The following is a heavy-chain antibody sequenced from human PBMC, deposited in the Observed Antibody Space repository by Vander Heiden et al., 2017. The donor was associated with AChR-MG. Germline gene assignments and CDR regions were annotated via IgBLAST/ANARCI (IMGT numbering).Heavy chain of an antibody. J-gene: IGHJ4*02. CDR3: ARYWDILAPGNFDY. V-gene: IGHV1-18*01. D-gene: IGHD2-15*01. CDR1: GYTLTRYG. Sequence: QVQLVQSGAEVKKPGASVKVSCKASGYTLTRYGISWVRQAPGQVLEWMGWISAYNGNTNYAQKLQGRVTMTTDTSTSTAYMELRSLGSDDAAVYYCARYWDILAPGNFDYWGQGTLVTVSS. CDR2: ISAYNGNT.